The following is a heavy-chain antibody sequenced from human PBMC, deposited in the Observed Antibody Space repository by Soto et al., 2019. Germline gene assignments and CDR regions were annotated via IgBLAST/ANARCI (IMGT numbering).Heavy chain of an antibody. CDR1: GGTFSTYA. CDR3: ARDRDDYGSGNYYNRIDF. V-gene: IGHV1-69*01. CDR2: IIPIFGTP. J-gene: IGHJ4*02. Sequence: QVQLVQSGAEVKKPGSVVKVSCKASGGTFSTYAISWLRRSPGQVREWLGGIIPIFGTPNYAQRFQGRVTSTADELTSTAYMELSRLRSEDTAVYYCARDRDDYGSGNYYNRIDFWGQGTLVTVSS. D-gene: IGHD3-10*01.